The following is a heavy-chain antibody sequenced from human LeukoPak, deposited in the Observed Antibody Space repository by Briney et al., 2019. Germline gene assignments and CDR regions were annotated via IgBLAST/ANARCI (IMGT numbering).Heavy chain of an antibody. V-gene: IGHV4-30-2*01. D-gene: IGHD2-2*01. Sequence: SETLSLTCTVSGGSISSGGYYWSWIRQPPGKGLEWIGYIYHSGSTYYNPSLKSRVTISVDTSKNQFSLKLSSVTAADTAVYYCARDAHPRYQLPREGWFDPWGQGTLVTVSS. CDR3: ARDAHPRYQLPREGWFDP. CDR1: GGSISSGGYY. J-gene: IGHJ5*02. CDR2: IYHSGST.